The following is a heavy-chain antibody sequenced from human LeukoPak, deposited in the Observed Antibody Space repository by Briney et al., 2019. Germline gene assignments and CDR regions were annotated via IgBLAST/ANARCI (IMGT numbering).Heavy chain of an antibody. CDR2: ISSNGGST. D-gene: IGHD1-26*01. V-gene: IGHV3-64D*06. CDR3: VKTQYSGSHPFDY. CDR1: GFTFSSYW. Sequence: GGSLRLSCAASGFTFSSYWMHWVRQAPGKGLEYVSAISSNGGSTYYADSVKGRFTISRDNSKNTLYLQMSSLRAEDTAVYYCVKTQYSGSHPFDYWGQGTLVTVSS. J-gene: IGHJ4*02.